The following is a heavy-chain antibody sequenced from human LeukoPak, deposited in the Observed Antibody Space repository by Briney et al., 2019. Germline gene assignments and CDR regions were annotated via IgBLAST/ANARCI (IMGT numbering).Heavy chain of an antibody. CDR3: ARDLQWELPRGDAFDI. CDR2: ISSSSLSYI. V-gene: IGHV3-21*01. CDR1: GFTFNSYS. Sequence: PGGSLRLSCAASGFTFNSYSMNWVRQAPGKGLEWVSSISSSSLSYIYYADSVKGRFTIFRDNAKNSLYLQMNSLRAEDTAVYYCARDLQWELPRGDAFDIWGQGTMITVSS. J-gene: IGHJ3*02. D-gene: IGHD1-26*01.